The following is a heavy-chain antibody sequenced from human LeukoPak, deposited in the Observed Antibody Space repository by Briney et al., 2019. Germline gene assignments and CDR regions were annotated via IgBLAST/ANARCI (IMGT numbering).Heavy chain of an antibody. V-gene: IGHV1-69*13. CDR2: IIPIFGTP. J-gene: IGHJ4*02. CDR1: GYTFTSYG. Sequence: SVKVSCKASGYTFTSYGISWVRQAPGQGLEWLGGIIPIFGTPNYVQKFQGRVTMTADESTGTAYMELGSLRSEDTAVYYCARDRTTGTTQRFDNWGQGTLVTVSS. D-gene: IGHD1-1*01. CDR3: ARDRTTGTTQRFDN.